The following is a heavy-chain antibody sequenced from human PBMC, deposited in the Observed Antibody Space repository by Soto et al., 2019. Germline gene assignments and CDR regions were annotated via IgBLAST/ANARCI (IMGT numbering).Heavy chain of an antibody. CDR2: ISGSGGST. V-gene: IGHV3-23*01. CDR1: GFTFSSYA. J-gene: IGHJ4*02. D-gene: IGHD2-15*01. CDR3: AREGRDGSRHFDY. Sequence: PGGSLRLSCAASGFTFSSYAMSWVLQAPGKGLEWVSAISGSGGSTYYADSVKGRFTISRDNSKNTLYLQMNSLRAEATAVYYCAREGRDGSRHFDYWGQGTVVPSPQ.